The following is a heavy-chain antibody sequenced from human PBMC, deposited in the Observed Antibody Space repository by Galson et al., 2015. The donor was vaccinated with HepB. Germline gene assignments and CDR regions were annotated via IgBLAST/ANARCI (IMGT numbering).Heavy chain of an antibody. CDR2: INPSGGST. J-gene: IGHJ3*02. V-gene: IGHV1-46*01. CDR1: GYTFTSYY. CDR3: AGGHVADDAFDI. D-gene: IGHD2-21*01. Sequence: SVKVSSKASGYTFTSYYMHWVRQAPGQGLEWMGIINPSGGSTSYAQKFQGRVTMTRDTSTSTVYMELSSLRSEDTAVYYCAGGHVADDAFDIWGQGTMVTVSS.